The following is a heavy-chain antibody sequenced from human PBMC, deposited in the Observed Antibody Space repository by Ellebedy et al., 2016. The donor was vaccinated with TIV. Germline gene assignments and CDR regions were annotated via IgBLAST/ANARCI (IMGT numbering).Heavy chain of an antibody. D-gene: IGHD1-1*01. J-gene: IGHJ1*01. V-gene: IGHV3-7*01. CDR3: TSTRE. CDR2: IKEDGSEK. Sequence: GGSLRLSXAASGIPFSRLWMRWVRQVPGKGLEWVANIKEDGSEKYYVDSVNGRFTVSRDNAKNSLYLQMNSLRAEDTAVYYCTSTREWGQGTLVTVSS. CDR1: GIPFSRLW.